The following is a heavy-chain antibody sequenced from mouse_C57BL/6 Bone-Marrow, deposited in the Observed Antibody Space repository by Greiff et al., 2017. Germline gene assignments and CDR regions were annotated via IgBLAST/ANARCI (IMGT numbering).Heavy chain of an antibody. CDR1: GYTFTSYW. J-gene: IGHJ3*01. CDR2: IDPSDSYT. Sequence: QVQLQQPGAELVRPGHSVKLSCKASGYTFTSYWMHWVKQRPGQGLEWIGVIDPSDSYTNYNQKFKGKATLTVDTSSSTAYMQLSSLTSEDSAVYYCARDGEGFAYWGQGTLVTVSA. V-gene: IGHV1-59*01. CDR3: ARDGEGFAY. D-gene: IGHD1-2*01.